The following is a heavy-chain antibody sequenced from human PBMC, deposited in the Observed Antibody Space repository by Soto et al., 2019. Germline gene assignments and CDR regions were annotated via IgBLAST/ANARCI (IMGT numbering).Heavy chain of an antibody. D-gene: IGHD3-3*01. Sequence: GGSLRLSCAASGFTFSSYGMHWVRQAPGKGLEWVAVIWYDGSNKYYADSVKGRFTISRDNSKNTLYLQMNSLRAEDTAVYYCARDLAVFGVVTHFDYWGQGTLVTVSS. V-gene: IGHV3-33*01. CDR3: ARDLAVFGVVTHFDY. CDR1: GFTFSSYG. CDR2: IWYDGSNK. J-gene: IGHJ4*02.